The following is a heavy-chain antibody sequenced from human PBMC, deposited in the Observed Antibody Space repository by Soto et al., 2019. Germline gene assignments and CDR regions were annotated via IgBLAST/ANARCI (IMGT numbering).Heavy chain of an antibody. CDR1: GGCIHNNYYY. CDR3: ASQKLDVPALFDY. J-gene: IGHJ4*02. Sequence: TSETLSLTCTVAGGCIHNNYYYRGWVRQPPGKGLEWVASISYSGTTYYNPSLKSRVTESIDTSTNQFSLKLTSVTAEDTAIYYCASQKLDVPALFDYWGQGALVTVSS. D-gene: IGHD3-16*02. CDR2: ISYSGTT. V-gene: IGHV4-39*01.